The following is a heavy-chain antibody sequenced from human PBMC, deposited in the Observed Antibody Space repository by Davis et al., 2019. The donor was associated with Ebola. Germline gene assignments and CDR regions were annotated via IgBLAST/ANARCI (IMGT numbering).Heavy chain of an antibody. CDR2: ISFDGINK. V-gene: IGHV3-30-3*01. CDR1: EFTFSNYA. Sequence: GESLKISCAASEFTFSNYAMNWVRQAPGKGLEWVAVISFDGINKFYADSVEGRFTISRDNSKNTLYLQMNSLRAEDTAVYYCARAPDKAYQALYRCFDYWGQGTLVTVAS. J-gene: IGHJ4*02. D-gene: IGHD2-2*02. CDR3: ARAPDKAYQALYRCFDY.